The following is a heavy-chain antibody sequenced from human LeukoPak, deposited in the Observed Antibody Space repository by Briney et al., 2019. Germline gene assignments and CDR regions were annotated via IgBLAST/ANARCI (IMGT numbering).Heavy chain of an antibody. CDR2: MNPNSGNT. CDR1: GYTFTSYD. D-gene: IGHD3-22*01. V-gene: IGHV1-8*01. J-gene: IGHJ6*02. CDR3: ARCSSSGYYGYYGMDV. Sequence: ASVKVSCKASGYTFTSYDINWVRQATGQGLEWMGWMNPNSGNTGYAQKFQGRVTMTRNTSISTAYMELSSLRSEDTAVYYCARCSSSGYYGYYGMDVWGQGTTVTVSS.